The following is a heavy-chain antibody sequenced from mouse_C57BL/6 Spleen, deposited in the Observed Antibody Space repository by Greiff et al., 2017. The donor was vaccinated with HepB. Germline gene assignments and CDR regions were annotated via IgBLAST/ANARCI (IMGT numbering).Heavy chain of an antibody. Sequence: QVQLQQPGAELVMPGASVKLSCKASGYTFTSYWMHWVKQRPGQGLEWIGEIDPSDSYTNYNQKFKGKSTLTVDKSSSTAYMQLSSLTSEDSAVYYCARGAYYSNYGFAYWGQRTLVTVSA. CDR1: GYTFTSYW. V-gene: IGHV1-69*01. CDR2: IDPSDSYT. J-gene: IGHJ3*01. D-gene: IGHD2-5*01. CDR3: ARGAYYSNYGFAY.